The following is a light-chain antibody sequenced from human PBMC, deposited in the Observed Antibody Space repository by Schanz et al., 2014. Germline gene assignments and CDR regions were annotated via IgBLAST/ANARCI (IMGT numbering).Light chain of an antibody. CDR1: SSDIGAYNF. CDR3: CSYAGSSTWV. J-gene: IGLJ3*02. CDR2: DVS. V-gene: IGLV2-11*01. Sequence: QSALTQPRSVSGSPGQSVTISCTGTSSDIGAYNFVSWYQHHPGKAPKLMIYDVSKRPSGVPDRFSGSKSGNTASLTISGLQAEDEADYYCCSYAGSSTWVFGGGTKLTVL.